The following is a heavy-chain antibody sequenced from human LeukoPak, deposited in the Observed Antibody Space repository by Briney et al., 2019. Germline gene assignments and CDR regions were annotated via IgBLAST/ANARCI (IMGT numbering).Heavy chain of an antibody. CDR3: ATYPYGDYVDWFDP. CDR2: FDPEGGET. Sequence: ASVKVSCKVSGYTLTELSMHWVRQAPGKGLEWMGGFDPEGGETIYAQKFQGRVTMTEDTSTDTAYMELSSLRSEDTAVYYCATYPYGDYVDWFDPWGQGTLVTVSS. J-gene: IGHJ5*02. V-gene: IGHV1-24*01. D-gene: IGHD4-17*01. CDR1: GYTLTELS.